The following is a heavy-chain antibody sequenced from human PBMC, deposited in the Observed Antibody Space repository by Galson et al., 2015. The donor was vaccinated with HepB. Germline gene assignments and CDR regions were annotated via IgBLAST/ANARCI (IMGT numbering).Heavy chain of an antibody. CDR2: INTNTGNP. CDR3: ARHHGAFDI. CDR1: GYTFTDYA. J-gene: IGHJ3*02. Sequence: SVKVSCKASGYTFTDYALNWVRQAPGQGLEFLGWINTNTGNPTYAQGFTGRFVLSLDTSVSTAYLQINSLKAQDTAVYYCARHHGAFDIWGQGTMVTVSS. V-gene: IGHV7-4-1*02. D-gene: IGHD3-16*01.